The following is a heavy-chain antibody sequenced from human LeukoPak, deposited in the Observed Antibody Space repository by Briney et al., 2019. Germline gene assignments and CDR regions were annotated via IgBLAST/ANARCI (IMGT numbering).Heavy chain of an antibody. CDR1: GYTFTGYY. CDR3: ARVRVTYDFWGDYYGSGNPV. J-gene: IGHJ4*02. D-gene: IGHD3-10*01. CDR2: INPSGGST. Sequence: ASVKVSCKASGYTFTGYYMHWVRQAPGQGLEWMGIINPSGGSTSYAQKFQGRVTMTRDTSTSTVYMELSSLRSEDTAVYYCARVRVTYDFWGDYYGSGNPVWGQGTLVTVSS. V-gene: IGHV1-46*01.